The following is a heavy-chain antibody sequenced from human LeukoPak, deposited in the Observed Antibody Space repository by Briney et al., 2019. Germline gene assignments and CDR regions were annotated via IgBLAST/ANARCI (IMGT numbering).Heavy chain of an antibody. J-gene: IGHJ4*02. CDR2: IRNDESNK. Sequence: PGGSLRLSCAASGFTLRTYGMRWVRQAPGKGLEWVAFIRNDESNKYYADSVKGRFTIYRDNSKNTLYLQMNSLRADDTAVYFCAKVIGGSSAWYARGFDYWGQGTLVTVSS. CDR3: AKVIGGSSAWYARGFDY. D-gene: IGHD2-15*01. V-gene: IGHV3-30*02. CDR1: GFTLRTYG.